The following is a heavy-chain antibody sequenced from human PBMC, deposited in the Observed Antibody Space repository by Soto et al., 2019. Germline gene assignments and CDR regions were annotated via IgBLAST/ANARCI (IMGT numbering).Heavy chain of an antibody. V-gene: IGHV4-61*01. CDR1: GGSVSSGSYY. CDR2: IYYSGST. Sequence: PSETLSLTCTVSGGSVSSGSYYWSWIRQPPGKGLEWIGYIYYSGSTNYNPSLKSRVTISVDTSKNQFSLKLSSVTAADTAVYYCARDPYGDYGFDYWGQGTLVTVSS. D-gene: IGHD4-17*01. J-gene: IGHJ4*02. CDR3: ARDPYGDYGFDY.